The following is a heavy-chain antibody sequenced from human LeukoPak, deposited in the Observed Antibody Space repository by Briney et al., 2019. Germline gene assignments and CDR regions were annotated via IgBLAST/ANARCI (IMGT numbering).Heavy chain of an antibody. V-gene: IGHV1-2*04. CDR2: INPNSGDT. D-gene: IGHD6-6*01. Sequence: GASVKVSCKASGYTFTGYYMHWVRQAPGQGLEWMGWINPNSGDTNYAQKFQGWVTMTRDTSISTAYMELSRLRSDDTAVYYCARDLCSSSSCYYYGMDVWGQGTTVTVSS. CDR3: ARDLCSSSSCYYYGMDV. CDR1: GYTFTGYY. J-gene: IGHJ6*02.